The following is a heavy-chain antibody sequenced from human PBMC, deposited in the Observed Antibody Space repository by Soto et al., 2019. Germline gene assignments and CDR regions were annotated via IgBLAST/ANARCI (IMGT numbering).Heavy chain of an antibody. CDR2: INSDGSST. J-gene: IGHJ4*02. CDR1: GFTVSRYW. V-gene: IGHV3-74*01. CDR3: ARDLPAAEDY. D-gene: IGHD6-25*01. Sequence: EVQLVASGGGLVQPGGSLRLSCAASGFTVSRYWMHWVRQAPGKGLVWVSHINSDGSSTNYADSVKGRFTISRDNAKNTLYLQVNSLRAEDTAVYYCARDLPAAEDYWGQGTLVTVSS.